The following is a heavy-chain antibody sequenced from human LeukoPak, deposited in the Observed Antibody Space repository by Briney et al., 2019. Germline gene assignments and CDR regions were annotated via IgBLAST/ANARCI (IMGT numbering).Heavy chain of an antibody. Sequence: PGGSLRLSCAASGFTFSNAWMSWVRQAPGKGLEWVGRIKSKTDGGTTDYAAPVKGRFTISRDDSKNTLYLQMNSLKTEDTAVYYCTTESGDDSSGYYGAFDIWGQGTMVTVSS. CDR2: IKSKTDGGTT. D-gene: IGHD3-22*01. V-gene: IGHV3-15*01. J-gene: IGHJ3*02. CDR1: GFTFSNAW. CDR3: TTESGDDSSGYYGAFDI.